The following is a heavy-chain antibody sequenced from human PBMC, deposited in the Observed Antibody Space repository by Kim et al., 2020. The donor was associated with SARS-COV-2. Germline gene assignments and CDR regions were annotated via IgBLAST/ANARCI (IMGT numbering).Heavy chain of an antibody. D-gene: IGHD1-1*01. Sequence: GGSLRLSCAASGFTFSSYGMHWVRQAPGKGLEWVAVISYDGSNKYYADSVKGRFTISRDNSKNTLYLQMNSLRAEDTAVYYCAKGRMTTLPVYYGMDVWGQGTTVTVSS. V-gene: IGHV3-30*18. CDR2: ISYDGSNK. CDR3: AKGRMTTLPVYYGMDV. J-gene: IGHJ6*02. CDR1: GFTFSSYG.